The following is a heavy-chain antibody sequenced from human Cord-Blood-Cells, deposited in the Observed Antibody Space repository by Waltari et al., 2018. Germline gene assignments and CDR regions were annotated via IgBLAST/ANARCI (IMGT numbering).Heavy chain of an antibody. V-gene: IGHV1-24*01. CDR1: GYTLTELS. J-gene: IGHJ3*02. CDR3: TVHNWNDVAFDI. Sequence: QVQLVQSGAEVKKPGASVKVSCKVSGYTLTELSMHWVRQAPGKGREWMGGCDPEDGETIYAQKFQGRVTMTEDTSTDTAYMELSSLRSEDTAVYYCTVHNWNDVAFDIWGQGTMVTVSS. CDR2: CDPEDGET. D-gene: IGHD1-20*01.